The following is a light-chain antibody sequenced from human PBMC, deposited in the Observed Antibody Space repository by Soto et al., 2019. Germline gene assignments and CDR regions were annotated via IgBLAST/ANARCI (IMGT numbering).Light chain of an antibody. CDR1: QSVSSSY. Sequence: EIVLTQSPGTLSLSPGERATLSCRASQSVSSSYLAWYQQKPGQAPRLLIYGASSRATGIPDRFSGSGCGTDFTITIRGLEPEDFAVYYCQQYGSSFWTFGHGTKVEIK. J-gene: IGKJ1*01. CDR3: QQYGSSFWT. CDR2: GAS. V-gene: IGKV3-20*01.